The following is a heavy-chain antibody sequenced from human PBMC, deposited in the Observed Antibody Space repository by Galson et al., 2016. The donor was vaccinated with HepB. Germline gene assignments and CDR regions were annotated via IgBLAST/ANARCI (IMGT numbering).Heavy chain of an antibody. V-gene: IGHV4-38-2*02. Sequence: LVKPTQTLSLTCTVSGYSISSDYFWGWIRQPPVKGLEWIGTIARSGNIHYNPSLKSRVTMSVDTSKNQLSLKLNSVTAGDTAVYYCARGGMPAAGTGGWFDPWGQGTLVTVSS. D-gene: IGHD6-13*01. CDR2: IARSGNI. CDR3: ARGGMPAAGTGGWFDP. J-gene: IGHJ5*02. CDR1: GYSISSDYF.